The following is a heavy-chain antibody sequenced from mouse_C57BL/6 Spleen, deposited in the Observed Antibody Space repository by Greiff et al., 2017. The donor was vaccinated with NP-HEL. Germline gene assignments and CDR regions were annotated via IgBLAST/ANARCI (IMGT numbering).Heavy chain of an antibody. CDR2: INPSNGGT. J-gene: IGHJ1*03. D-gene: IGHD4-1*01. V-gene: IGHV1-53*01. CDR3: ARGTGRGASYWYFDV. Sequence: QVHVKQPGTELVKPGASVKLSCKASGYTFTSYWMHWVKQRPGQGLEWIGNINPSNGGTNYNEKFKSKATLTVDKSSSTAYMQLSSLTSEDSAVYYCARGTGRGASYWYFDVWGTGTTVTVSS. CDR1: GYTFTSYW.